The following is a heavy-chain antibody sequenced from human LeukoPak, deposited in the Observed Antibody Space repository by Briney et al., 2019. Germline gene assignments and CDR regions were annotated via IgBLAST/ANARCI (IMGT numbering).Heavy chain of an antibody. V-gene: IGHV4-59*01. Sequence: SETLSLTCTVSGGSISSYYWSWIRQPPGKGLEWIGYIYYSGSTNYNPSLKSRVTISVDTSKNQFSLKLSSVTAADTAVYYCARDRCSSGWYHDYWGQGTLVTVSS. D-gene: IGHD6-19*01. CDR2: IYYSGST. CDR1: GGSISSYY. CDR3: ARDRCSSGWYHDY. J-gene: IGHJ4*02.